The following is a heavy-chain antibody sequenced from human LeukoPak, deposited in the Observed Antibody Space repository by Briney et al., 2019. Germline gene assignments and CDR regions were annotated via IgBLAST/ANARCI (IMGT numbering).Heavy chain of an antibody. J-gene: IGHJ4*02. CDR2: IRSKAYGGTT. V-gene: IGHV3-49*03. Sequence: GGSLRLSCAASGFTFSSYWMSWFRQAPGKGLEWVGFIRSKAYGGTTEYAASVKGRFTISRDDSKSIAYLQMNSLKTEDTAVYYCTRERGDWVDYWGQGTLVTVSS. CDR1: GFTFSSYW. D-gene: IGHD3-10*01. CDR3: TRERGDWVDY.